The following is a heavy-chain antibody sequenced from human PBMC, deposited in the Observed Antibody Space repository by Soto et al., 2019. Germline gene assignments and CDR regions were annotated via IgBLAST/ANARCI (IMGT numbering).Heavy chain of an antibody. CDR1: GFTFSSYW. CDR2: IKQDGSEK. Sequence: EVQLVESGGGLVQPEGSLRLSCAASGFTFSSYWMSWVRQAPRKGLEWVANIKQDGSEKFYVDSVKGRFTISKDNAKNSGYLAMNRLRGEDTAVYYCARGHTTSPSWFDHWGQGTLVTVSS. V-gene: IGHV3-7*03. D-gene: IGHD2-2*01. CDR3: ARGHTTSPSWFDH. J-gene: IGHJ5*02.